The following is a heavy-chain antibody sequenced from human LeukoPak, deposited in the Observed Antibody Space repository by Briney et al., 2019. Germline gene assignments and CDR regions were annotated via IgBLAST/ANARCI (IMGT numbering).Heavy chain of an antibody. CDR1: GGSFSGYY. D-gene: IGHD2-21*02. V-gene: IGHV4-34*01. J-gene: IGHJ4*02. Sequence: SETLSLTCAVYGGSFSGYYWSWIRQPPGKGLEWIGEINHSGSTNYNPSLKSRVTISVDTSKNQFSLKLSSVTAADTAVYYCAKGDPPLDYWGQGTLVTVSS. CDR3: AKGDPPLDY. CDR2: INHSGST.